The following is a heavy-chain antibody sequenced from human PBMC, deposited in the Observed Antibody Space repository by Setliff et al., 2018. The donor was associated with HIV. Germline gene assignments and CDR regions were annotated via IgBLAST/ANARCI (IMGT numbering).Heavy chain of an antibody. CDR2: INPKNGGT. Sequence: ASVKVSCKASGYFTGYYLHWVRQAPGQGLEWVGWINPKNGGTNFAQEFQGRVSMTWDSSISTAYMDLSRLKSDDTAVYYCAASFYYDSRHMDVWGKGTTVTVSS. V-gene: IGHV1-2*02. CDR1: GYFTGYY. D-gene: IGHD3-22*01. J-gene: IGHJ6*03. CDR3: AASFYYDSRHMDV.